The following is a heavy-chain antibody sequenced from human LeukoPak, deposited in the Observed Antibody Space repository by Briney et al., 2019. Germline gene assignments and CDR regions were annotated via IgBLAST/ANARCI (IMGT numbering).Heavy chain of an antibody. CDR1: GFTFTSYW. Sequence: PGGSLRLSCAASGFTFTSYWMHWVRQVPGKGLVWVSRTSTDGSETTYADSVKGRFTISRDNAKNSLYLQMNSLRAEDTAVYYCARLVGATAYYYYGMDVWGQGTTVTVSS. CDR2: TSTDGSET. D-gene: IGHD1-26*01. V-gene: IGHV3-74*03. CDR3: ARLVGATAYYYYGMDV. J-gene: IGHJ6*02.